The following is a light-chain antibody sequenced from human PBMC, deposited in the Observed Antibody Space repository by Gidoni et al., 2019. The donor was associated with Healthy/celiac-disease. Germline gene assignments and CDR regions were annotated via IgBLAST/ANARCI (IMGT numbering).Light chain of an antibody. J-gene: IGKJ2*01. CDR2: AAS. Sequence: DIQMTQSPSSLSASVGARVTITCRASQSISSYFNWYQQKPGKAPKLLIDAASSLHSGVPSRCSGSGAGTYFTLTISSLQPEDFATYYGQQSYSTPMYTFGQGNKLEIK. CDR1: QSISSY. CDR3: QQSYSTPMYT. V-gene: IGKV1-39*01.